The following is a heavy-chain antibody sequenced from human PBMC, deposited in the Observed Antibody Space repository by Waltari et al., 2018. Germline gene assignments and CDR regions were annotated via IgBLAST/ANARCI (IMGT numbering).Heavy chain of an antibody. CDR2: ISYDGSNK. CDR3: ARDRAVAATFDY. D-gene: IGHD6-19*01. V-gene: IGHV3-30*01. CDR1: GFPFRPFA. Sequence: QVQLVESGGGVVQPGRSLRLSCAASGFPFRPFALHLVRQPPGQAPGKGLEWVAVISYDGSNKYYADSVKGRFTISRDNSKNTLYLQMNSLRAEDTAVYYCARDRAVAATFDYWGQGTLVTVSS. J-gene: IGHJ4*02.